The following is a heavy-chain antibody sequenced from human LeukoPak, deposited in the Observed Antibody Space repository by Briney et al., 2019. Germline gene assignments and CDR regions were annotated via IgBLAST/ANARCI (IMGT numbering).Heavy chain of an antibody. D-gene: IGHD3-22*01. CDR3: ANLDYYDTELDY. Sequence: GGSLRVSCAASGFSFSYYAMTWVRQAPGKGLEWDSAISSGGSTYHADSVKGRFTISRDNSKNTLYLQMNSLRAEDTAVYYCANLDYYDTELDYWGQGTLVTVPS. CDR2: ISSGGST. J-gene: IGHJ4*02. CDR1: GFSFSYYA. V-gene: IGHV3-23*01.